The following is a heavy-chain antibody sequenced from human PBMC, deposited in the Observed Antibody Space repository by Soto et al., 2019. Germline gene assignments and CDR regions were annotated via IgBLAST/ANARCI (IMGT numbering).Heavy chain of an antibody. Sequence: PSQTLSLTCTVSGGSISSYYWRWIRQPPGKGLEWIGYIYYSGSTNCNPSLKSRVTISVDTSKNQFSLKLSSVTAADTAVYYCARDRAGIAAAGFDPWGQGSLVTVSS. CDR3: ARDRAGIAAAGFDP. CDR1: GGSISSYY. CDR2: IYYSGST. D-gene: IGHD6-13*01. J-gene: IGHJ5*02. V-gene: IGHV4-59*01.